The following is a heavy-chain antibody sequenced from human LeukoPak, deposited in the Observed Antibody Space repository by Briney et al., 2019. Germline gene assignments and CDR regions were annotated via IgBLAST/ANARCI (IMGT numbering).Heavy chain of an antibody. D-gene: IGHD6-19*01. V-gene: IGHV1-8*02. J-gene: IGHJ6*02. CDR1: GGTFSSYD. CDR3: ARGYRELAVAGINYYYYGMDV. CDR2: MNPNRGDT. Sequence: ASVKVSCKASGGTFSSYDINWVRQATGQGLEWMGWMNPNRGDTGYAQKFQGRVTMTRNTSISTAYMELSSLRSDDTAVYYCARGYRELAVAGINYYYYGMDVWGQGTTVTVSS.